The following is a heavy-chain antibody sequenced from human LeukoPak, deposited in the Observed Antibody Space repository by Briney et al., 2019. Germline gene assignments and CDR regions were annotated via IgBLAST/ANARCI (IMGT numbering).Heavy chain of an antibody. D-gene: IGHD2-15*01. V-gene: IGHV4-59*01. J-gene: IGHJ3*02. CDR3: ARDDRYCSGGSCYPGAFDI. CDR2: IYYSGST. CDR1: GGSIRSYY. Sequence: PSETLSLTCTVSGGSIRSYYWSWIRQPPGKGLEWIGYIYYSGSTNYNPSLKSRVTISVDTSKNQFSLKLSSVTAADTAVYYCARDDRYCSGGSCYPGAFDIWGQGTMVTVSS.